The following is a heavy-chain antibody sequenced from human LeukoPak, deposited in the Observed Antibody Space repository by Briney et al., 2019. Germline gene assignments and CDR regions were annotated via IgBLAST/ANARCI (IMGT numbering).Heavy chain of an antibody. Sequence: SETLSLTCAVSGESFSNYYWNWIRQPPRKELEWIGEISHSGTTNYNPSLKSRVTISVDTSKNHFSLTLTSVAAADAAVYYCARRRRLAAYSSSWYGSSDYYYLDAWGDGTTVTISS. CDR1: GESFSNYY. CDR2: ISHSGTT. J-gene: IGHJ6*03. D-gene: IGHD6-13*01. V-gene: IGHV4-34*01. CDR3: ARRRRLAAYSSSWYGSSDYYYLDA.